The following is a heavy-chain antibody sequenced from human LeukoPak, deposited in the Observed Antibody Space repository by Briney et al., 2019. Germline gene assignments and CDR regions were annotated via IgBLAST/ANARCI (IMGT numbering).Heavy chain of an antibody. CDR2: IYSSGNT. CDR3: AKSNGYGLIDY. CDR1: GASISSSNYY. J-gene: IGHJ4*02. D-gene: IGHD5-12*01. V-gene: IGHV4-39*01. Sequence: PSETLSLTCAVSGASISSSNYYWGWVRQSPGKGLEWIGNIYSSGNTYYNASLKSRVTMYIDTSKNQFSLKLSSVTAAHTAMYYCAKSNGYGLIDYWGQGTLVTVSS.